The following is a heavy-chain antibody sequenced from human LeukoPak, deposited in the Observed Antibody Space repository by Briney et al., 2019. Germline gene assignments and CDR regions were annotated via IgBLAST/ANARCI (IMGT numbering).Heavy chain of an antibody. V-gene: IGHV3-21*01. J-gene: IGHJ6*02. Sequence: PGGSLRLSCAASGFTFSSYSMNWVRQAPGKGLEWVSSISSSSSYIYYADSVKGRFTISRDNAKNSLYLQMNSLRAEDTAVYYCARDGEKYYDFWSGYYTDPSGMDVWGQGTTVTVSS. D-gene: IGHD3-3*01. CDR2: ISSSSSYI. CDR3: ARDGEKYYDFWSGYYTDPSGMDV. CDR1: GFTFSSYS.